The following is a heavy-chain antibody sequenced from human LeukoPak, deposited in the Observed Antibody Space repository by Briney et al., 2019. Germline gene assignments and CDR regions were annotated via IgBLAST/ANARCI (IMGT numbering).Heavy chain of an antibody. J-gene: IGHJ3*02. CDR3: AKVTAATGISGYDAFDI. CDR2: ISGSGGST. V-gene: IGHV3-23*01. D-gene: IGHD6-13*01. CDR1: GFTFSSYA. Sequence: GGSLRLSCAASGFTFSSYAMSWVRQAPGKGLEWVSAISGSGGSTYYADSVKGRFTISRDNSKNTPYLQMNSLRAEDTAVYYCAKVTAATGISGYDAFDIWGQGTMVTVSS.